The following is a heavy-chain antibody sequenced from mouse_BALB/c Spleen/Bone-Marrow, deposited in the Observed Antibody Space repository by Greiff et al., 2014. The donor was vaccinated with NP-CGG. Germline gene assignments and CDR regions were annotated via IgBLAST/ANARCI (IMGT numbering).Heavy chain of an antibody. CDR1: GYTFTDYA. V-gene: IGHV1-67*01. CDR2: ISTYSGNT. D-gene: IGHD1-1*01. CDR3: TRGYYGSSYLFAY. Sequence: VKLVESGPELVRPGVSVKISCKGSGYTFTDYAMHWVKQSHAKSLGWIGVISTYSGNTNYNQKFKGKATMTVDKSSSTAYMELARLTSEDSAIYYCTRGYYGSSYLFAYWGQGTLVTVSA. J-gene: IGHJ3*01.